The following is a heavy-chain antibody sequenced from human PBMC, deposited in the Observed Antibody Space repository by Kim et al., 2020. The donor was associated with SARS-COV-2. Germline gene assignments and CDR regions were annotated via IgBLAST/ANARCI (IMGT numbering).Heavy chain of an antibody. Sequence: SETLSLTCAVYGGSFSGYYWSWIRQPPGKGLEWIGEINHSGSTNYNPSLKSRVTISVDTSNNQFSLKLSYVTAADTAVYYCARGPGNEIVVVPAAIEIDYWGQGTLVTVSS. D-gene: IGHD2-2*01. CDR2: INHSGST. CDR1: GGSFSGYY. J-gene: IGHJ4*02. V-gene: IGHV4-34*01. CDR3: ARGPGNEIVVVPAAIEIDY.